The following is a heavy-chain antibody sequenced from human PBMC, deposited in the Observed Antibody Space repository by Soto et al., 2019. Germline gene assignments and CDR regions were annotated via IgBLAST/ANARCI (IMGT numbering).Heavy chain of an antibody. D-gene: IGHD3-3*01. V-gene: IGHV3-21*01. J-gene: IGHJ4*02. CDR2: ISSSSSYI. Sequence: GGSLRLSCAASGFTFSSYSMNWVRQAPGKGLEWVSSISSSSSYIYYADSVKGRFTISRDNAKNTLYLQMNSLRAEDTAVYYCARDLTIFGDEESFDYWGQGTLVTVSS. CDR3: ARDLTIFGDEESFDY. CDR1: GFTFSSYS.